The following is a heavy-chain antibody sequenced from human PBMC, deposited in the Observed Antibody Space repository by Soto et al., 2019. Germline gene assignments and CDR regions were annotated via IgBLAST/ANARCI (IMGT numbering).Heavy chain of an antibody. D-gene: IGHD2-2*01. CDR1: GFIFRDWF. J-gene: IGHJ4*02. Sequence: SLRLSCAASGFIFRDWFIIWIQQAPGKGLEWISYISKDSGRATRYADSVKGRFTISRDNSKNTLYLQMNSLRPEDTAVYYCARDYLVVPHRVIDYWGQGTLVTVSS. CDR3: ARDYLVVPHRVIDY. V-gene: IGHV3-11*04. CDR2: ISKDSGRAT.